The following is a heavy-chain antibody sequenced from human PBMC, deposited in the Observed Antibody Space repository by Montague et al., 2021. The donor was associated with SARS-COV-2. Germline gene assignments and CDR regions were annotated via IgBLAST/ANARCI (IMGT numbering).Heavy chain of an antibody. Sequence: SETLSLTCTVSGGSISSYYWSWIRQPPGKGLEWIGYFYYSGSTNYNPSLKSRVTISVDTSKNQFSLSLTSVTAADTAVYYCARGQWLGPDAFDVWGLGAMVTVSS. D-gene: IGHD6-19*01. CDR2: FYYSGST. J-gene: IGHJ3*01. CDR3: ARGQWLGPDAFDV. CDR1: GGSISSYY. V-gene: IGHV4-59*01.